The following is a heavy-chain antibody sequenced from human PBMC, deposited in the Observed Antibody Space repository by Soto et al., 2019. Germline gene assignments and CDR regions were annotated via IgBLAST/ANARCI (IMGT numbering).Heavy chain of an antibody. Sequence: VASVKVSCKASGGTFTSSAISWVRQAPGQGLEWKGGIMPVFRTPDYAQKFKGRVTVSADESTSTAYMELSGLTSDDTAVYYCARDLQADYWGQGTLVTVSS. CDR2: IMPVFRTP. CDR1: GGTFTSSA. J-gene: IGHJ4*02. V-gene: IGHV1-69*13. CDR3: ARDLQADY.